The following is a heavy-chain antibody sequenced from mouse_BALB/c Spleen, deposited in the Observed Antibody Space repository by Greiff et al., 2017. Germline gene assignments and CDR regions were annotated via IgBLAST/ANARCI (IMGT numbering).Heavy chain of an antibody. J-gene: IGHJ2*01. CDR3: ARGADRFYYFDY. Sequence: VQLKQSGAELVKPGASVKLSCTASGFNIKDTYMHWVKQRPEQGLEWIGRIDPANGNTKYDPKFQGKATITADTSSNTAYLQLSSLTSEDTAVYYCARGADRFYYFDYWGQGTTLTVSS. CDR1: GFNIKDTY. CDR2: IDPANGNT. D-gene: IGHD2-14*01. V-gene: IGHV14-3*02.